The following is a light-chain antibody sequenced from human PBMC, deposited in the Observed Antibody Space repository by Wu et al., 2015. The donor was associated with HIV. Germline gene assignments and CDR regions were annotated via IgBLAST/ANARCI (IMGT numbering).Light chain of an antibody. CDR2: GAT. CDR3: QKYNTAPWT. CDR1: QGISNY. J-gene: IGKJ1*01. V-gene: IGKV1-9*01. Sequence: QLTQSPSSLSASVGDRITITCRASQGISNYLAWYQQKPGKAPKLLIYGATTLQSGVPSRFSGSGSGTEFTLTISSLQPEDVATYYCQKYNTAPWTFGQGTKVEMK.